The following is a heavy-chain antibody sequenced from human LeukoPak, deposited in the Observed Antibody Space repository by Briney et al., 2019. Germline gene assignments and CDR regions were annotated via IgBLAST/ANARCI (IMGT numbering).Heavy chain of an antibody. Sequence: GGSLRLSCATSGFNFGGYSMNWVRQAPGKGLEWVSYISSTASSIYYADSVKGRFTISRDYAKNSLYLQMNSLRAEDTAVYYCAKSFDNWGQGTLVTVSS. CDR2: ISSTASSI. J-gene: IGHJ4*02. V-gene: IGHV3-48*04. CDR3: AKSFDN. CDR1: GFNFGGYS.